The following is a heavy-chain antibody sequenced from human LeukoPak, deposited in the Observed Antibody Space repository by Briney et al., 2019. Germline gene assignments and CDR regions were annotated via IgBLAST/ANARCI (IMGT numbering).Heavy chain of an antibody. V-gene: IGHV3-11*06. D-gene: IGHD6-19*01. CDR1: GFTFSDYY. J-gene: IGHJ3*02. Sequence: GGSLRLSCAASGFTFSDYYMSWIRQAPGKGLEWVSHISSSSSYTNYADSVKGRFTISRDNAKNSLYLQMNSLRAEDTAVYYCARGEAVAGPGNAFDIWGRGTMVTVSS. CDR2: ISSSSSYT. CDR3: ARGEAVAGPGNAFDI.